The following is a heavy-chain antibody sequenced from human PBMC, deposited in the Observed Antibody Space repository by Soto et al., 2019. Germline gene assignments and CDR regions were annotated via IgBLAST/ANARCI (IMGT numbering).Heavy chain of an antibody. J-gene: IGHJ6*02. Sequence: GGSLRLSCAASGFTFSSYGMHWVRQAPGKGLEWVAVIWYDGSNKYYADSVKGRFTISRDNSKNTLYLQMNSLRAEDTAVYYCARATLTRYYYYGMDVWGQGTTVTVSS. CDR2: IWYDGSNK. CDR1: GFTFSSYG. CDR3: ARATLTRYYYYGMDV. V-gene: IGHV3-33*01. D-gene: IGHD4-4*01.